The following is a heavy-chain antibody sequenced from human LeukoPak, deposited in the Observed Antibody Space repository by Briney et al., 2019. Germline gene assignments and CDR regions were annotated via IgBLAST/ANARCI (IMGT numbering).Heavy chain of an antibody. V-gene: IGHV3-23*01. CDR2: ISGSGGSI. CDR1: GFTFSSYA. Sequence: PGGSLRLSCAASGFTFSSYAMSWVRQAPGKGLEWVSAISGSGGSIYYADSVKGRFTISRDNSKNTLYLQMNSLRAEDTAVYYCAKFPPSLVDTAMAFDYWGQGTLVTVSS. J-gene: IGHJ4*02. CDR3: AKFPPSLVDTAMAFDY. D-gene: IGHD5-18*01.